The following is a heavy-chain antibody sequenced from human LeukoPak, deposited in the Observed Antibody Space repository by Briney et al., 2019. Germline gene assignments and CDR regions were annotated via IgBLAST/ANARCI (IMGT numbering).Heavy chain of an antibody. V-gene: IGHV3-23*01. CDR3: AKNPITIFGVGPGSYYFDY. J-gene: IGHJ4*02. CDR1: GFTFSSYA. CDR2: ISGSGGST. D-gene: IGHD3-3*01. Sequence: GGSLRLSCAASGFTFSSYAMSWVRQAPGKGLEWVSAISGSGGSTYYADSVKGGFTISRDNSKNTLYLQMNSLRAEDTAVYYCAKNPITIFGVGPGSYYFDYWGQGTLVTVSS.